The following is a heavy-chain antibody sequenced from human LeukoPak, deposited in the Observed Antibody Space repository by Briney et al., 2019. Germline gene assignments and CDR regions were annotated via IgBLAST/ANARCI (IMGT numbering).Heavy chain of an antibody. V-gene: IGHV4-4*07. D-gene: IGHD2-2*01. CDR1: GGSFSGYY. CDR2: IYTSGST. J-gene: IGHJ2*01. CDR3: ARDPCSSTSCPPGYWYFDL. Sequence: SETLSLTCAVYGGSFSGYYWSWIRQPAGKGLEWIGRIYTSGSTNYNPSLKSRVTISVDTSKNQFSLKLSSVTAADTAVYYCARDPCSSTSCPPGYWYFDLWGRGTLVTVSS.